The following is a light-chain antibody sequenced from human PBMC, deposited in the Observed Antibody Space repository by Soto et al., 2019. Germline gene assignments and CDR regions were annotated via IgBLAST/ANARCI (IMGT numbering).Light chain of an antibody. CDR3: QQYYSYPMLT. V-gene: IGKV1-8*01. Sequence: AIRMTQSPSSFSASTGDRVTTTCRASQGISSYLAWYQQKPGKAPKLLIYAASTLQSGVPSRFSGSGSGTDFTLTISCLQSEDFATYYCQQYYSYPMLTFGGGTKVDIK. CDR2: AAS. CDR1: QGISSY. J-gene: IGKJ4*01.